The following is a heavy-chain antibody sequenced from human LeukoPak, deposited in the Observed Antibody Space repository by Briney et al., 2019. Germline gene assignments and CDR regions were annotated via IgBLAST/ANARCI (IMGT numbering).Heavy chain of an antibody. CDR3: ARESLTWLQSRTSWFDP. CDR2: IYYSGST. Sequence: SETLSLTCTVSGGSISSSTYFWGWLRQPPGMGLEWLGTIYYSGSTYYNSSLKSRVTISVDSSKNQFSLRLSSVTAADTAVYYCARESLTWLQSRTSWFDPWGQGTLVTVSS. J-gene: IGHJ5*02. D-gene: IGHD5-24*01. CDR1: GGSISSSTYF. V-gene: IGHV4-39*07.